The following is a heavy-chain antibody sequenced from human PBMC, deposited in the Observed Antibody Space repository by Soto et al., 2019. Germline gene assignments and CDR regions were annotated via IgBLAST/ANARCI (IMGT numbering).Heavy chain of an antibody. V-gene: IGHV4-4*02. Sequence: QVQLQESGPGLVKPSGTLSLTCAVSSGSISSGHWWNWVRQPPGKGLEWIGEIYQSGSTHYNPSLKGRVTVSVDKSTNQFSRKLTSVTAADPAVYYCATTSYYSLGVWGQGTTVTVSS. CDR3: ATTSYYSLGV. J-gene: IGHJ6*02. CDR2: IYQSGST. CDR1: SGSISSGHW.